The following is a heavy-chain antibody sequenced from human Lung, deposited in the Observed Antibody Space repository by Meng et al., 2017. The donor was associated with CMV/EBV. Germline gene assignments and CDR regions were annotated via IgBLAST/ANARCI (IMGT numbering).Heavy chain of an antibody. Sequence: SCAASGFTFSSYSMNWVRQAPGKGLEWVSSISSSSSYIYYADSVKGRFTISRDNSKNTLYLQMNSLRAEDTAVYYCAKGGDYDSSGDYWGQGTXVTGAS. CDR3: AKGGDYDSSGDY. CDR1: GFTFSSYS. J-gene: IGHJ4*02. D-gene: IGHD3-22*01. CDR2: ISSSSSYI. V-gene: IGHV3-21*01.